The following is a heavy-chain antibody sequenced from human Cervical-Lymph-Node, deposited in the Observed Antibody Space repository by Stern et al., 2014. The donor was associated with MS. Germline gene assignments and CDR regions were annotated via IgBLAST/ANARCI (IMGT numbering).Heavy chain of an antibody. CDR2: IRTNAYGGTA. CDR1: GFSFGDYG. Sequence: EVQLVESGGGLVRPGRSLRLSCTASGFSFGDYGMSWIRQAPGKGLERVGFIRTNAYGGTAEYASSVKGRFTISRDDSNSIAYLQMNSLKSEDTAVYYCTRDRYGSGSYPGDWFDPWGQGTLVTVSS. D-gene: IGHD3-10*01. CDR3: TRDRYGSGSYPGDWFDP. J-gene: IGHJ5*02. V-gene: IGHV3-49*05.